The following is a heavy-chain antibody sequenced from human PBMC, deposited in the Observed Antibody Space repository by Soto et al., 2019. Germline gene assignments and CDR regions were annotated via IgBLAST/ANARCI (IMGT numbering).Heavy chain of an antibody. D-gene: IGHD3-16*01. Sequence: GGSLRLSCAASGFTFSSYEMNWVRQAPGKGLEWVSYISSSGSTIYYADSVKGRFTISRDNAKNSLYLQMNSLRAQDTAVYYCASLTYDYVWGSLSWGQGTLVTVSS. J-gene: IGHJ4*02. CDR3: ASLTYDYVWGSLS. CDR2: ISSSGSTI. CDR1: GFTFSSYE. V-gene: IGHV3-48*03.